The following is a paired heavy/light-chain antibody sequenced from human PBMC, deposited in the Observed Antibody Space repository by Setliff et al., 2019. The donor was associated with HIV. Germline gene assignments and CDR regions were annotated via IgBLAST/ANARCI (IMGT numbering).Heavy chain of an antibody. J-gene: IGHJ6*03. D-gene: IGHD2-15*01. CDR1: GFNFSDSG. CDR3: AKDGWPSNAKHFHYYYYMDV. CDR2: ISHDGSNK. Sequence: QVQVMESGGGVVQPGRSLRLSCEVSGFNFSDSGFHWVRQAPGKGLEWVAIISHDGSNKYYGDSVRGRFTISRDNSKKTLYLQMNSLRAEDTAIYYCAKDGWPSNAKHFHYYYYMDVWGKGTTVAVSS. V-gene: IGHV3-30*18.
Light chain of an antibody. CDR1: QTISSSY. V-gene: IGKV3D-15*01. J-gene: IGKJ2*03. CDR3: QRYNNWPPSYS. CDR2: GAS. Sequence: EIVMTQSPATLSVSPGERATLSCRASQTISSSYLAWYQQKPGQAPRLLIYGASTRATDIPARFSGSGSGTEFTLTISSLQSEDFAVYYCQRYNNWPPSYSFGQGTKLEIK.